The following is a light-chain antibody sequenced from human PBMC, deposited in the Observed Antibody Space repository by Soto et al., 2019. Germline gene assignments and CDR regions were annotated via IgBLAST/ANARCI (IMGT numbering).Light chain of an antibody. CDR2: AGS. J-gene: IGKJ2*01. CDR1: QTIGRN. Sequence: DIQMTQSPSSLSASGGDRVTITCRASQTIGRNLNWYQQQPGKAPKLLIYAGSNLQSGVPSRFSGTGSGTDFTLAISSLQPEDFATYYCQQSFITPHTFGQGTRVEIK. CDR3: QQSFITPHT. V-gene: IGKV1-39*01.